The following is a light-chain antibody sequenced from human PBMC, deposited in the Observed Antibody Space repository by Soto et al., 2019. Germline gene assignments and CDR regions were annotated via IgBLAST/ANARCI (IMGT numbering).Light chain of an antibody. V-gene: IGKV1-39*01. J-gene: IGKJ3*01. CDR1: QSISNY. CDR3: QQSYSTPLFT. CDR2: AAS. Sequence: DIQMTQSPTSLSASVGDRVTITCRASQSISNYLNWYQQKPGKAPNLLIYAASSLQSGVSSRFSGSGSGTDFTLTISSLQPEDFATYFCQQSYSTPLFTFGPGTRVDI.